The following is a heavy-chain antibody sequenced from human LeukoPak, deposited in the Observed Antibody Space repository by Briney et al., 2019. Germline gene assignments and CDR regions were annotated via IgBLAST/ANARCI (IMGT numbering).Heavy chain of an antibody. V-gene: IGHV3-7*03. D-gene: IGHD3-16*01. CDR1: GFIVSSNY. J-gene: IGHJ6*02. CDR2: INHNGNVN. Sequence: GGSLRLSCVASGFIVSSNYMNWVRQAPGKGLEWVASINHNGNVNYYVDSVKGRFTISRDNAKNSLYLQMSNLRAEDTAVYFCARGGGLDVWGQGATVTVSS. CDR3: ARGGGLDV.